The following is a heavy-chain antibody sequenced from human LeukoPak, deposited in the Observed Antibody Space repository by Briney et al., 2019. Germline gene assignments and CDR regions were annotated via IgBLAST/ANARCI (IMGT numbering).Heavy chain of an antibody. CDR3: ARAEEDRSGSFCGGY. D-gene: IGHD3-10*01. CDR1: ATFSSHA. CDR2: IIPIVDLV. Sequence: ASVNVSCRASATFSSHAITWVRPAPGQGLEWMGRIIPIVDLVNSAQKFQGRVTFTADKSTTTAYMELSSLRSEDTAVYYCARAEEDRSGSFCGGYWGQGTLITVSS. J-gene: IGHJ4*02. V-gene: IGHV1-69*04.